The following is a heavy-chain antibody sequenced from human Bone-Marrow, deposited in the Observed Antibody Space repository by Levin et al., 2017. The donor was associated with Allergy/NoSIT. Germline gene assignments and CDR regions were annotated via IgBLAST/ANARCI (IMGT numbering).Heavy chain of an antibody. Sequence: GGSLRLSCAASGFTFSSYSMNWVRQAPGKGLEWVSSISSSSSYIYYADSVKGRFTISRDNAKNSLYLQMNSLRAEDTAVYYCARDKPDSFGDYEGGAFDIWGQGTMVTVSS. CDR1: GFTFSSYS. CDR2: ISSSSSYI. V-gene: IGHV3-21*01. D-gene: IGHD4-17*01. J-gene: IGHJ3*02. CDR3: ARDKPDSFGDYEGGAFDI.